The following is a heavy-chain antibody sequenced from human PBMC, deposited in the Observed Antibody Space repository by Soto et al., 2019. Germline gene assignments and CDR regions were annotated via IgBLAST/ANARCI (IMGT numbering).Heavy chain of an antibody. CDR3: ARHTDRDDAFDI. Sequence: SETLSLTCTVSGGSISSSSYYWGWIRQPPGKGLEWIGSIYYSGSTYYNPSLKSRVTISVDTSKNQFSLKLSSVTAADTAVYYCARHTDRDDAFDIWGHGTMVTVS. CDR2: IYYSGST. V-gene: IGHV4-39*01. J-gene: IGHJ3*02. CDR1: GGSISSSSYY.